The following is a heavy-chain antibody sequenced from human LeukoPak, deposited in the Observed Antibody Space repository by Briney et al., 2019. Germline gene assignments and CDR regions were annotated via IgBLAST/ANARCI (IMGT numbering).Heavy chain of an antibody. CDR1: GDSVSSNNGA. CDR3: ARDVGTSGLYTFDY. CDR2: TYYRSKWYN. V-gene: IGHV6-1*01. D-gene: IGHD6-19*01. Sequence: SQTLSLTCAISGDSVSSNNGAWNWIRQSPSRGLEWLGRTYYRSKWYNDYAESMKGRITISPDTSKNQSSLQLNSVTPEDTAVYYCARDVGTSGLYTFDYWGQGTLVTVSS. J-gene: IGHJ4*02.